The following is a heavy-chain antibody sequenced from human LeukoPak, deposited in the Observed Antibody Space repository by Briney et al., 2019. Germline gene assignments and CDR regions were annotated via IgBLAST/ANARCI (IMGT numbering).Heavy chain of an antibody. D-gene: IGHD6-13*01. CDR2: ISSSGSTS. CDR1: GITLSDYY. CDR3: ATDKPGIAAATFNR. J-gene: IGHJ5*02. V-gene: IGHV3-11*01. Sequence: GGSLRLSCAATGITLSDYYMSWIRQAPGKGLEWISYISSSGSTSYYADSVKGRFTISRDNTKESLFLQMDSLRADDTAVYYCATDKPGIAAATFNRWGQGTPVTVSS.